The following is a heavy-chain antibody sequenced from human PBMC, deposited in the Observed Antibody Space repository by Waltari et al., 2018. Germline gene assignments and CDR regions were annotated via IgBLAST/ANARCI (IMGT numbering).Heavy chain of an antibody. J-gene: IGHJ4*02. CDR1: GYTFTSYS. CDR3: ARGLGSGSYYGF. Sequence: QVQLVQSGAEVKKPGAAVKVSCKASGYTFTSYSMPWVRQAPGQGLEWMGIINPSGGRTTYAQEFQGRVTMTRDTSTSTVYMELSSLRSEDTAVYYCARGLGSGSYYGFWGQGTLVTVSS. D-gene: IGHD1-26*01. CDR2: INPSGGRT. V-gene: IGHV1-46*01.